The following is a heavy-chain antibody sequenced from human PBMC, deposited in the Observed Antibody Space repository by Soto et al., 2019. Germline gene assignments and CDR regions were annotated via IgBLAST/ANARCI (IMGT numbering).Heavy chain of an antibody. J-gene: IGHJ4*02. V-gene: IGHV3-33*01. CDR3: ARNRGTPYSSGWEYYFDY. CDR2: IWYDGSNK. Sequence: QVQLVESGGGVVQPGRSLRLSCAASGFTFSSYGMHWVRQAPGKGLEWVAVIWYDGSNKYYADSVKGRFTISRDNSKNTLYLQMNSLRAEDKAVYYCARNRGTPYSSGWEYYFDYWGQGTLVTVSS. D-gene: IGHD6-19*01. CDR1: GFTFSSYG.